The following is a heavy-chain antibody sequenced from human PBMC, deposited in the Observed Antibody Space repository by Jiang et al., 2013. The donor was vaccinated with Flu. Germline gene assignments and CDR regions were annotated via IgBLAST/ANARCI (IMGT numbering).Heavy chain of an antibody. CDR2: IGASGSPT. J-gene: IGHJ4*01. CDR1: FSRFA. D-gene: IGHD6-19*01. Sequence: FSRFAMNWVRQAPGKGLEWISGIGASGSPTHYADSVKGRFTVSRDNSNNMLFLQMGYLGVEDTAIYYCVKGTGDIAVAGCPLDDWGQGTLVTVSS. V-gene: IGHV3-23*01. CDR3: VKGTGDIAVAGCPLDD.